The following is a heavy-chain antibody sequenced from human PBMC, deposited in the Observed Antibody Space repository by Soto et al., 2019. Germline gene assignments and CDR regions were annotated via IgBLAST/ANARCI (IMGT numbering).Heavy chain of an antibody. CDR2: LYWNDDR. Sequence: SASSLVNPPQNVTLTCTFSGFSLSSIGVAVGWIRQPPGKALEWLALLYWNDDRRYSPSLKSRLTITKDTSKNQVVLTMTNMDPADPAPYPSAHSSSVPCCSSLDSWGQGTQATVPS. J-gene: IGHJ4*02. V-gene: IGHV2-5*01. D-gene: IGHD1-26*01. CDR1: GFSLSSIGVA. CDR3: AHSSSVPCCSSLDS.